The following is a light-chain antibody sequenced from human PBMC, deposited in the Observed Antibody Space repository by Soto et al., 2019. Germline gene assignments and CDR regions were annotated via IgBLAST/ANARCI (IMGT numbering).Light chain of an antibody. CDR2: EVS. J-gene: IGLJ2*01. Sequence: QSALTQPASVSGPPGQSITISCTGTSSDVGGYNYVSWYQQHPDKAPKLMIYEVSNRPSGVSNRFSGSKSGNTASLTISGLQAEDEADYYCSSYTSSNALVFGGGTTLTVL. CDR1: SSDVGGYNY. V-gene: IGLV2-14*01. CDR3: SSYTSSNALV.